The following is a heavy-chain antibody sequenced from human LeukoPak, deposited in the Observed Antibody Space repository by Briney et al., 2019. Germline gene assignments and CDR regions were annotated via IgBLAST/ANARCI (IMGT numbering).Heavy chain of an antibody. V-gene: IGHV7-4-1*01. D-gene: IGHD3-3*01. CDR2: INTNTGNP. CDR1: AYTFTSYA. J-gene: IGHJ6*02. CDR3: ARSTYYDFRSGYYGYYYYYGMDV. Sequence: GASVKVSCKASAYTFTSYAMNWVRQAPGQGLEWMGWINTNTGNPTYAQGFTGRFVFSLDTSVSTAYLQICSLKAEDTAVYYCARSTYYDFRSGYYGYYYYYGMDVWGQGTTVTVSS.